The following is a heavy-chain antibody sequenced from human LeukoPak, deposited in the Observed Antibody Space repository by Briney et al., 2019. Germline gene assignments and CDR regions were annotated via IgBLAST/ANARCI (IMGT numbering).Heavy chain of an antibody. V-gene: IGHV4-34*01. CDR3: AREISSSDAFDI. Sequence: SETLSLTCAVYGGSSSGYYWSWIRQPPGKGLEWIGEINHSGSTNYNPSLKSRVTISVDTSKNQFSLKLSSVTAADTAVYYCAREISSSDAFDIWGQGTMVTVSS. D-gene: IGHD6-6*01. CDR2: INHSGST. J-gene: IGHJ3*02. CDR1: GGSSSGYY.